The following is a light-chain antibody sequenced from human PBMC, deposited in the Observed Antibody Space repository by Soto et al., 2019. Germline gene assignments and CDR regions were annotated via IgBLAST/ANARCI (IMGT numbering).Light chain of an antibody. CDR1: QSISSY. CDR3: QQRSNWRT. Sequence: ELVLTQSPATLSLSPGERATLSCRASQSISSYLAWYQQKPGQAPRLLIYEASYRATSIPARFSGSGSGTDFTLTISSLEPGDFAVYYCQQRSNWRTFGQGTKVDIK. CDR2: EAS. V-gene: IGKV3-11*01. J-gene: IGKJ1*01.